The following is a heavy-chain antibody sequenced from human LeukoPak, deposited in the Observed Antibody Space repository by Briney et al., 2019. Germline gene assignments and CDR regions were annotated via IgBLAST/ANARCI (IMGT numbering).Heavy chain of an antibody. V-gene: IGHV3-64D*09. D-gene: IGHD3-22*01. CDR3: VKDPTAYYGSSGYYHGAARFDY. J-gene: IGHJ4*02. Sequence: GGSLRLSCSASGFTFRSYAIHWVRQAPGKGLEYVSGISSNGGSTNYADSVKGRFAISRDNSKNTLYLQMSSLRAEDTAVYYCVKDPTAYYGSSGYYHGAARFDYWGQGTLVTVSS. CDR2: ISSNGGST. CDR1: GFTFRSYA.